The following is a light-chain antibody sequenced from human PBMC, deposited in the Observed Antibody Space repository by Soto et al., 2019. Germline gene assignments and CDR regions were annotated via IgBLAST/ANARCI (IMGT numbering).Light chain of an antibody. CDR3: QQVESYPST. Sequence: TQSPATLSVSPGEGVTLSCRASQGISSFLAWYQQKPGKAPKLLIYAASSLQSGVPSRFSGSGFGTDFTLTITSLQPEDFATYYCQQVESYPSTFGGGTKVDIK. CDR2: AAS. CDR1: QGISSF. J-gene: IGKJ4*01. V-gene: IGKV1-9*01.